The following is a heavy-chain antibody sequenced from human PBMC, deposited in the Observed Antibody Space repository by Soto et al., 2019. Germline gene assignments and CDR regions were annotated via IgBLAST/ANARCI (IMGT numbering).Heavy chain of an antibody. CDR1: GFSFSSDW. D-gene: IGHD6-13*01. Sequence: EVQLVQSGAVVVQPGGSLRLSCIASGFSFSSDWMHWIRQVPGNGPEWISLISTDGSMTHYADSVRVMFTISRDNAMQTLFLQINSLRVDATAVYYCAILAAAGRLPTDYWGQGVLVTVSS. CDR3: AILAAAGRLPTDY. CDR2: ISTDGSMT. J-gene: IGHJ4*02. V-gene: IGHV3-74*01.